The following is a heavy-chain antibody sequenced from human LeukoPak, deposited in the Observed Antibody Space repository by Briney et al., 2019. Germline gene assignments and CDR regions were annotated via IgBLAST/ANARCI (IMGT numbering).Heavy chain of an antibody. CDR1: GFTFSSYI. J-gene: IGHJ3*02. CDR2: ISSSSSTI. D-gene: IGHD2-2*01. Sequence: GGSLRLSCAASGFTFSSYIMNWVRQAPGKGLEWVSCISSSSSTIYYADSVKGRFTISRDNSKNTLYLQMNSLRAEDTAVYYCARVGELYQLLYDAFDIWGQGTMVTVSS. V-gene: IGHV3-48*01. CDR3: ARVGELYQLLYDAFDI.